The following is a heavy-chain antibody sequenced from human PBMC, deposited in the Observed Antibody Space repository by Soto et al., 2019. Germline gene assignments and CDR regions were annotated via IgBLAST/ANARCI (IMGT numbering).Heavy chain of an antibody. V-gene: IGHV1-3*01. CDR3: ARDRPEDCSGGSFDRPWFDY. Sequence: QVQLVQYGAEVKKPGASVKVSCKASGYSFSNYDMHWVRQAPGQRPEWMGGINAGNGNSLYSQKFQGRLVISRDTSATTAYMELSSLRSEDTALYYCARDRPEDCSGGSFDRPWFDYWGQGTLVTGSS. CDR2: INAGNGNS. J-gene: IGHJ4*02. CDR1: GYSFSNYD. D-gene: IGHD2-15*01.